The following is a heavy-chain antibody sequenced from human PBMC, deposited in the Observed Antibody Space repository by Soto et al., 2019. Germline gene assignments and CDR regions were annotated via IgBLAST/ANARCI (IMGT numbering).Heavy chain of an antibody. Sequence: PPETLSLTCSLSGAALNSGNYYWSWIRQVQGKGLEWIGHIYVTGAVDYNPSLRDRITISQDTSERQFSLNLRLVTAADTAVYYCARLRIATNNYKWFDPWGQGTLVTVS. V-gene: IGHV4-31*03. D-gene: IGHD2-21*01. CDR3: ARLRIATNNYKWFDP. J-gene: IGHJ5*02. CDR1: GAALNSGNYY. CDR2: IYVTGAV.